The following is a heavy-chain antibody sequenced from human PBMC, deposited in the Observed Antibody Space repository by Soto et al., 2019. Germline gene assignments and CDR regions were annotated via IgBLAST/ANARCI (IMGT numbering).Heavy chain of an antibody. CDR3: ARTAYGYCSSTSCYAGYYYYYGMDV. J-gene: IGHJ6*02. CDR1: GGTFSSYA. D-gene: IGHD2-2*01. V-gene: IGHV1-69*01. CDR2: IIPIFGTA. Sequence: VQLVQSGAEVKKPGSSVKVSCKASGGTFSSYAISWVRQAPGQGLEWMGGIIPIFGTANYAQKFQGRVTITADESTSTAYMELSSLRSEDTAVYYCARTAYGYCSSTSCYAGYYYYYGMDVWGQGTTVTVSS.